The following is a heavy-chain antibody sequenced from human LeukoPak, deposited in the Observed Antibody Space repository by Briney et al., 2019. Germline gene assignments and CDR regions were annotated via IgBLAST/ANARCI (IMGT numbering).Heavy chain of an antibody. V-gene: IGHV4-39*01. CDR3: ARQSPVDY. Sequence: SETLSLTCTVSGGSISSSSYYWGWIRQPPGKGLEWIGSIYYSGDTYYNPSLKSRVTLSVVTSKNQFSLKLSSVTAADTAVYYCARQSPVDYWGQGTLVTVSS. CDR1: GGSISSSSYY. CDR2: IYYSGDT. J-gene: IGHJ4*02.